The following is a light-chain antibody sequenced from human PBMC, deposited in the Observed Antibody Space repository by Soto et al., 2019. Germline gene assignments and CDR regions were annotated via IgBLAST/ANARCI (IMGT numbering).Light chain of an antibody. V-gene: IGKV3-15*01. J-gene: IGKJ1*01. Sequence: EVVMTQSPATLSVSPGERATLSCRASQSVGNYLAWYQQKPGQAPRLLIYVASTRATGIPARFSGSGSGTEFTLTLNSLQSEDFAVYSCQQYNDWPPRWTFGQGTKVEI. CDR1: QSVGNY. CDR3: QQYNDWPPRWT. CDR2: VAS.